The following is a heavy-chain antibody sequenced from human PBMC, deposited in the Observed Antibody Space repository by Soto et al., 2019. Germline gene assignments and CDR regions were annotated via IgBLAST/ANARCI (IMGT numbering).Heavy chain of an antibody. J-gene: IGHJ4*02. CDR2: ISGSGGST. V-gene: IGHV3-23*01. CDR3: ASPGEGVTMVQLHHKFDY. Sequence: PGGSLRLSCAASGFTFSSYAMSWVRQAPGKGLEWVSAISGSGGSTYYADSVKGRFTISRDNSKNTLYLQMNSLRAEDTAVYYCASPGEGVTMVQLHHKFDYWGQGTLVTVSS. D-gene: IGHD3-10*01. CDR1: GFTFSSYA.